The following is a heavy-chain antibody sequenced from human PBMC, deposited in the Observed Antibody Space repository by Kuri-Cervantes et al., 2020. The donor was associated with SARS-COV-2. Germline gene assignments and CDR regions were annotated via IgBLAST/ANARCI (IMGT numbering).Heavy chain of an antibody. CDR2: INAGNGNT. CDR1: GYTFTSYA. CDR3: ARRDIVVVPAANDAFDI. V-gene: IGHV1-3*01. J-gene: IGHJ3*02. D-gene: IGHD2-2*01. Sequence: ASVKVSCKASGYTFTSYAMHWVRRAPGQRLEWMGWINAGNGNTKYSQKFQGRVTITRDTSASTAYMELSSLRSEDTAVYYCARRDIVVVPAANDAFDIWGQGTMVTVSS.